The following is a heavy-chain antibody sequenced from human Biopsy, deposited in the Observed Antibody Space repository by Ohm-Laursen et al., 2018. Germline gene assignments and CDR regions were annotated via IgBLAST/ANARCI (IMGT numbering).Heavy chain of an antibody. CDR1: GFTFSPYT. D-gene: IGHD1-26*01. J-gene: IGHJ6*02. V-gene: IGHV3-21*01. Sequence: SLRLSCSASGFTFSPYTMTWVHQAPGKGLEWVSSISSSGNFMYYTDSVKGRFTISRDNAKNSLYLQMNSLRAEDTALYYCARIFLVGVTPGYGMDVWGQGTTVTVSS. CDR2: ISSSGNFM. CDR3: ARIFLVGVTPGYGMDV.